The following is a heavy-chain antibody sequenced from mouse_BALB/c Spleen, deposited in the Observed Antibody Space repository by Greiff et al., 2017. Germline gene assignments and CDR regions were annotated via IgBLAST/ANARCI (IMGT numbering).Heavy chain of an antibody. V-gene: IGHV1-9*01. J-gene: IGHJ3*01. Sequence: QGQLQQSGAELMKPGASVKISCKATGYTFSSYWIEWVKQRPGHGLEWIGEILPGSGSTNYNEKFKGKATFTADTSSNTAYMQLSSLTSEDSAVYYCARTSLTPGFAYWGQGTLVTVSA. CDR3: ARTSLTPGFAY. D-gene: IGHD1-1*01. CDR2: ILPGSGST. CDR1: GYTFSSYW.